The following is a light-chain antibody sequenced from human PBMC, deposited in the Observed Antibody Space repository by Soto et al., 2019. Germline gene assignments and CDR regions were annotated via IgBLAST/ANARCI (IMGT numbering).Light chain of an antibody. CDR1: DIGRKS. CDR2: YDV. Sequence: SYELTQPPSVSVAPGQTAKITCGGDDIGRKSVHWYQQKAGQAPLLVIYYDVDRPSGIPERFSGSNSGNAATLTIDRVTVWDEADYYCQVGDPRGDRLVVFGGGTKVTVL. V-gene: IGLV3-21*04. CDR3: QVGDPRGDRLVV. J-gene: IGLJ2*01.